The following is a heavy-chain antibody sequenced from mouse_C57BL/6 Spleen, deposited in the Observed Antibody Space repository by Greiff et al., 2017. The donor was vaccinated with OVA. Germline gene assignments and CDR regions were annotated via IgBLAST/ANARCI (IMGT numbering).Heavy chain of an antibody. V-gene: IGHV1-69*02. J-gene: IGHJ2*01. CDR2: IDPSDSYT. Sequence: QVQLQQPGAELVKPGASVKLSCKASGYTFTSYWMHWVKQRPGRGLEWIGRIDPSDSYTNYNQKFKGKATLTVDTSSSTAYMQLSSLTSEDSAVYYCASGFDYWGQGTTLTVSS. CDR3: ASGFDY. CDR1: GYTFTSYW.